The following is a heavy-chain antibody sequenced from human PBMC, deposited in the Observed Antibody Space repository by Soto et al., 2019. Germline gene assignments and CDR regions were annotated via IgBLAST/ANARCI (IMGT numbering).Heavy chain of an antibody. CDR2: ISSSSSYI. D-gene: IGHD3-16*02. J-gene: IGHJ6*02. CDR1: GFTFSSYS. Sequence: GGSLRLSFAASGFTFSSYSMNWVRQAPGKGLEWVSSISSSSSYIYYADSVKGRFTISRDNAKNSLYLQMNSLRAEDTAVYYCARDMITFGGVIVNYYYYGMDAWGQGPPVTVSS. CDR3: ARDMITFGGVIVNYYYYGMDA. V-gene: IGHV3-21*01.